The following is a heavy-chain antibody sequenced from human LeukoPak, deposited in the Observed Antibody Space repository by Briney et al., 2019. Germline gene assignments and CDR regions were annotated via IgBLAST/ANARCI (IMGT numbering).Heavy chain of an antibody. CDR2: IKSKTDGGTT. D-gene: IGHD5-12*01. CDR3: TTGSGYDYYFDY. CDR1: GFTLSNAW. Sequence: PGGSLRLSCAASGFTLSNAWMSWVRQAPGKGLEWVGRIKSKTDGGTTDYAAPVKGRFTISRDDSKNTLYLQMNSLKTEDTAVYYCTTGSGYDYYFDYWGQGTLVTVSS. V-gene: IGHV3-15*01. J-gene: IGHJ4*02.